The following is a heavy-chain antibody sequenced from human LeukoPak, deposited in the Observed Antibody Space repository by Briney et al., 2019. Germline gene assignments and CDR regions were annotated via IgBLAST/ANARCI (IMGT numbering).Heavy chain of an antibody. D-gene: IGHD1-1*01. CDR1: GGSISSYF. J-gene: IGHJ4*02. Sequence: SETLSLTCTVSGGSISSYFWSWIRQPAGKGLEWIGRIYATGITNYNPSLKSRVTMSVDTSKNQFSLKLNSVTAADTAVYYCARGTTGTERHFDYWGQGTLVTVSS. V-gene: IGHV4-4*07. CDR2: IYATGIT. CDR3: ARGTTGTERHFDY.